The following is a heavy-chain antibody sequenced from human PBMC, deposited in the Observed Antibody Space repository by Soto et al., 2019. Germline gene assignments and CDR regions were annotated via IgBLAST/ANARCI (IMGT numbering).Heavy chain of an antibody. J-gene: IGHJ5*02. CDR3: ARSVFP. V-gene: IGHV4-61*01. Sequence: PSETLSLTCTVSGGSVSSSNYYWSWIRQPPGKGLEWIGYIYYSGRTNYNPSLKGRVTISVDTSKNQFSVKLSSVTAADTAIYYCARSVFPWGQGTLVTVSS. CDR2: IYYSGRT. CDR1: GGSVSSSNYY.